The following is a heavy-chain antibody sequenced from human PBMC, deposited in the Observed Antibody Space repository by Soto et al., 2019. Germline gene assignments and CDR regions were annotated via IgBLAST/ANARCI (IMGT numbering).Heavy chain of an antibody. CDR2: ISYDGSNK. Sequence: PGGSLRLSCAASGFTFSSYAMHWVRQAPGKGLEWVAVISYDGSNKYYADSVKGRFTISRDNSKNTLYLQMNSLRAEDTAVYYCARDPCRSTSCLHYPDYWGQGTLVTVSS. V-gene: IGHV3-30-3*01. CDR3: ARDPCRSTSCLHYPDY. CDR1: GFTFSSYA. J-gene: IGHJ4*02. D-gene: IGHD2-2*01.